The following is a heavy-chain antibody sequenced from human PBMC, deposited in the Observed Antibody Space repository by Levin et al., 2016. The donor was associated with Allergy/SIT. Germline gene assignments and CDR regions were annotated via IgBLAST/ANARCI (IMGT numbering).Heavy chain of an antibody. V-gene: IGHV3-33*01. J-gene: IGHJ6*02. Sequence: GESLKISCSASGFTFGTYGMHWVRQAPGKGLEWVALIWYNGSNKYYGDSVKGRFTISRDNSKNTLYLQLNSLRAEDTAVYYCARDNANYYYYGMDVWGQGTTVTVSS. CDR2: IWYNGSNK. CDR1: GFTFGTYG. CDR3: ARDNANYYYYGMDV.